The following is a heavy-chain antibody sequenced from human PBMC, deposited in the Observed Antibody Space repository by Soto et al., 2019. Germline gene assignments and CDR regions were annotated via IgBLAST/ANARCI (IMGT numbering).Heavy chain of an antibody. CDR1: GGTFSSYA. J-gene: IGHJ6*02. CDR3: AREYDIVVVPAAIHAMGGMDV. Sequence: QVQLVQSGAEVKKPGSSVKVSCKASGGTFSSYAISWVRQAPGQGLEWMGGIIPIFGTANYAQKFQGRVTITADESTSTAYMELSSLRSEDTAVYYCAREYDIVVVPAAIHAMGGMDVWGQGTTVTVSS. D-gene: IGHD2-2*02. V-gene: IGHV1-69*01. CDR2: IIPIFGTA.